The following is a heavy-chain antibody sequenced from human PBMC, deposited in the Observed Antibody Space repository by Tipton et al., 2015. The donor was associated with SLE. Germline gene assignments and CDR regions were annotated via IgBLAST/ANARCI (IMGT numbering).Heavy chain of an antibody. Sequence: LRLSCAVYGGSFSGYYWSWLRQSPGKGLEWIGEINHSGSTNYNPSLKSRVTISVDRSNNQISLNLSSVTAADTAVYYCARERIEEYGGKENWIDPWGQGTLVTVSS. CDR3: ARERIEEYGGKENWIDP. J-gene: IGHJ5*02. CDR2: INHSGST. D-gene: IGHD4/OR15-4a*01. CDR1: GGSFSGYY. V-gene: IGHV4-34*01.